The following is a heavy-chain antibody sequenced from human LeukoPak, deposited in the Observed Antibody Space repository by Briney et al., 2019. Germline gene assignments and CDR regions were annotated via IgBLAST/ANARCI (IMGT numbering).Heavy chain of an antibody. Sequence: GGSLRLSCAASGFTFSTYGMHWVRQAPGRGLEWVSSIGESGSYTYYADSVKGRFTVSRDNFESTLYLQMSSLRAEDTALYYCAKDVASGTYYDYWGQGTLVTVSS. CDR3: AKDVASGTYYDY. J-gene: IGHJ4*02. D-gene: IGHD1-26*01. CDR1: GFTFSTYG. V-gene: IGHV3-23*01. CDR2: IGESGSYT.